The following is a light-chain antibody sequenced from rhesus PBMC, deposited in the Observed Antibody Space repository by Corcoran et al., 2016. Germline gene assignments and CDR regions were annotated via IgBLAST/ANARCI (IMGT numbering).Light chain of an antibody. V-gene: IGLV7-76*01. J-gene: IGLJ6*01. CDR1: TGAVTSGNY. Sequence: QSVVTQEPSLTVSPGGTVTLTCGSSTGAVTSGNYPHWFQQKPGQAPRGLTYNTNSKHSWTPARFSGSLAGGKAALTLAGAQPEDEAAYYGLLYYSGGQFVFGSGTKWTVL. CDR3: LLYYSGGQFV. CDR2: NTN.